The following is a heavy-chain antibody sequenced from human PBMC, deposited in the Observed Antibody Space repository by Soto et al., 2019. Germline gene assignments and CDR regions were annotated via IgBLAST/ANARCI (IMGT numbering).Heavy chain of an antibody. CDR2: IFYSGST. CDR3: ARVFPSYCGCDCSYFDS. Sequence: KPSETLSLTCTVSGGSVNSYYWSWIRQPPGKGLEWMGYIFYSGSTKSNPSLKSRVTMSVDMSKTQFSLRLTSVTAADTAVYYCARVFPSYCGCDCSYFDSWGQGTLVTVSS. V-gene: IGHV4-59*02. D-gene: IGHD2-21*02. CDR1: GGSVNSYY. J-gene: IGHJ4*02.